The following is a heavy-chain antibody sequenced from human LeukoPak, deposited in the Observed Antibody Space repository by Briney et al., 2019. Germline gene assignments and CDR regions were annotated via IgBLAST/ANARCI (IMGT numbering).Heavy chain of an antibody. CDR3: ARATGTWGHDGFDI. J-gene: IGHJ3*02. Sequence: GSVTVSCKASGYTFISHGITWVRQAPGQGLEWMGWISGYSSNTHYAQTLQGRVTMTTDTSTNTAYMELRSLISDDTAVYYCARATGTWGHDGFDIWGQGTMVTVS. V-gene: IGHV1-18*01. CDR2: ISGYSSNT. D-gene: IGHD3-16*01. CDR1: GYTFISHG.